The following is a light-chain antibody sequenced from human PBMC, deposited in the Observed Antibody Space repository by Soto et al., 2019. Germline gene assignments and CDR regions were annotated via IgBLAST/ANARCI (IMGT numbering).Light chain of an antibody. CDR1: PSVSSN. CDR2: DAS. J-gene: IGKJ3*01. CDR3: QQYNNRRIFT. V-gene: IGKV3-15*01. Sequence: IVLTQSPATLSLSPGERATLFCRASPSVSSNLAWYQQTPGQAPRLLIYDASTRATAIPARFSGRGSGIEFTLTISSLQYEEFAVYYCQQYNNRRIFTFGHGTKVDIK.